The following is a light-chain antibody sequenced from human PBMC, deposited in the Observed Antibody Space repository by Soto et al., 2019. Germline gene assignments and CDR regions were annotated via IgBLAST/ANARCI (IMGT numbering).Light chain of an antibody. CDR3: NSYVGSNNYV. CDR1: SSNIGAGYD. CDR2: DNN. V-gene: IGLV1-40*01. Sequence: QSVLTQPPSVSGAPGQRVTISCTGTSSNIGAGYDVHWYQQFSGTAPRLLIYDNNNRPSGVPDRFSGSKSGNTASLTVSGLRADDEADYYCNSYVGSNNYVFGTGTKVTVL. J-gene: IGLJ1*01.